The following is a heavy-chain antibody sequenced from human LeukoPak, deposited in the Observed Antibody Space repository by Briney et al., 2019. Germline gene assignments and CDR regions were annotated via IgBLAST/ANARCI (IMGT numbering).Heavy chain of an antibody. V-gene: IGHV3-30*03. CDR2: ISYDGSNK. CDR1: GFIFSNYG. CDR3: ARAMDY. Sequence: PGGSLRLSCAASGFIFSNYGMHWVCQAPGKGLEWVAVISYDGSNKKYAESVKGRFTISRDNSKNTVFLQMNSLRAEDTAVYYCARAMDYWGQGTLVTVSS. J-gene: IGHJ4*02.